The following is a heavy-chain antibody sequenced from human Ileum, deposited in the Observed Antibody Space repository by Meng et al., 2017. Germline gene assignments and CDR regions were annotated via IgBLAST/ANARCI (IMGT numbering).Heavy chain of an antibody. CDR2: INSDGSAA. CDR3: VRDNFGVDY. D-gene: IGHD3-10*01. J-gene: IGHJ4*02. V-gene: IGHV3-74*01. Sequence: EVPLVESGGGLVQPGGSLRLSCADSGFTFSNYWMNWVRQAPGKGLVWVSQINSDGSAATYADSVKGRFTTSRDNAKNTLYLQMSSLGAEDTAVYYCVRDNFGVDYWGLGTLVTVSS. CDR1: GFTFSNYW.